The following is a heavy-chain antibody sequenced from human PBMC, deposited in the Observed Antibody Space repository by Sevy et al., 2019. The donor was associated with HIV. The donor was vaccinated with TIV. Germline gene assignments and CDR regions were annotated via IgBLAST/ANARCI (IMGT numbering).Heavy chain of an antibody. Sequence: ASVKVSCKASGYTFTSYAMHWVRQAPGQRLEWMGWINAGNGNTKYSQKFQGRVTITRDTSASTAYMDLSSLRSEDTAVYYCAREGIAAAGPRLDGMDVWGQGTTVTVSS. CDR1: GYTFTSYA. J-gene: IGHJ6*02. CDR2: INAGNGNT. D-gene: IGHD6-13*01. CDR3: AREGIAAAGPRLDGMDV. V-gene: IGHV1-3*01.